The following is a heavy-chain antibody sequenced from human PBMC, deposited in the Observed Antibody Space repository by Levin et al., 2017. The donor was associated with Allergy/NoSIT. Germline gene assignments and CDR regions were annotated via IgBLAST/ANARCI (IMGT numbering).Heavy chain of an antibody. CDR3: ARPPPEAAGEWLSTFFDF. D-gene: IGHD3-16*01. Sequence: SGGSLRLSCAASGFTFSRYGMHWVRQAPGKGLEWVAVISYDGSNKYYADSVKGRFTISRDNSKNTLYLRMNSLRAEDMAVYYCARPPPEAAGEWLSTFFDFWGQGTLVTVSS. J-gene: IGHJ4*02. CDR2: ISYDGSNK. V-gene: IGHV3-30*03. CDR1: GFTFSRYG.